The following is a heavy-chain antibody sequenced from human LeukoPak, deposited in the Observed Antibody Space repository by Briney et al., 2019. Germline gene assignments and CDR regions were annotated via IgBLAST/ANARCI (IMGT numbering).Heavy chain of an antibody. CDR2: ISAYNGNT. CDR3: ARVRYCSSTSCPITRNWFDP. Sequence: ASVKVSCKASGHTFTSYYMHWVRQAPGQGLEWMGWISAYNGNTNYAQKLQGRVTMTTDTSTSTAYMELRSLRSDDTAVYYCARVRYCSSTSCPITRNWFDPWGQGTLVTVSS. V-gene: IGHV1-18*04. J-gene: IGHJ5*02. CDR1: GHTFTSYY. D-gene: IGHD2-2*01.